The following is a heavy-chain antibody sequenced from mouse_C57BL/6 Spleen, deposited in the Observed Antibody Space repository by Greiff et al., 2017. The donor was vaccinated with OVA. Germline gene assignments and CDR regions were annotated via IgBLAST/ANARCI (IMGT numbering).Heavy chain of an antibody. CDR3: TSGPYYAMDY. Sequence: QVQLQQSGAELMKPGASVKLSCKASGYTFTGYWIAWVKQRPGHGLEWIGEILPGGGSTNYNEKFKGKATFTADTSSNTAYMQLSSLTAEDSAVYYCTSGPYYAMDYWGQGTSVTVSA. V-gene: IGHV1-9*01. J-gene: IGHJ4*01. CDR1: GYTFTGYW. CDR2: ILPGGGST.